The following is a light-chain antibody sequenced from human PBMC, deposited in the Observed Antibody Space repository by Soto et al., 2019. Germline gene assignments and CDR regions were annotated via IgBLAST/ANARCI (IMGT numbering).Light chain of an antibody. CDR3: QQRFTWPLT. CDR2: RES. CDR1: QSVSRF. V-gene: IGKV3-11*01. J-gene: IGKJ4*01. Sequence: ETVLTQSPATLSLSPGERATLSCRASQSVSRFFAWYQQKPGQAPRLLIYRESNRATGVPARFSGSGSGTDFTLSISSLEPEDSGVYYCQQRFTWPLTFGGGTKVEIK.